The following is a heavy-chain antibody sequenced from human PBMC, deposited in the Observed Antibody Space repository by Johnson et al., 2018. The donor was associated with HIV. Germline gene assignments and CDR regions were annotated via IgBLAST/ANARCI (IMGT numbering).Heavy chain of an antibody. V-gene: IGHV3-23*04. D-gene: IGHD6-6*01. CDR1: GFTFSSYA. Sequence: VQLVESGGGVVQPGRSLRLSCAASGFTFSSYAMSWVRQAPGKGLEWVSAISGSGGSTYYADSVKGRFTISRDNSKNTLYLQMNSLRAEDTAVYYCATAARLFDAFDIWGQGTMVTVSS. CDR3: ATAARLFDAFDI. J-gene: IGHJ3*02. CDR2: ISGSGGST.